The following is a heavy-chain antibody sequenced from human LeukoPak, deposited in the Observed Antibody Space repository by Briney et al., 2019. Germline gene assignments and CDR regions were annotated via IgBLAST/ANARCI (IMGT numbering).Heavy chain of an antibody. CDR1: GFTFKNYE. CDR3: ARDRWVANKYEDDFDY. CDR2: ISTTGSTI. J-gene: IGHJ4*02. V-gene: IGHV3-48*03. Sequence: GGSLRLSCAASGFTFKNYEMNWVRQVPGKGLEWISYISTTGSTIYYADSVKGRFTISRDNAQNSLYLQMSNLRVDDTAVYYCARDRWVANKYEDDFDYWGQGTLVTVSS. D-gene: IGHD5-12*01.